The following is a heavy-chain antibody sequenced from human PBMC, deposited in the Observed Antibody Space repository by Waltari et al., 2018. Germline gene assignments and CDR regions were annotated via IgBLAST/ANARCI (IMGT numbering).Heavy chain of an antibody. V-gene: IGHV4-38-2*01. CDR3: ARLGGYVRGWFDP. J-gene: IGHJ5*02. CDR2: IYHSGST. Sequence: QVQLQESGPGLVKPSETLSLTCAVPGYPISSGYYWGWIRQPPGKGLEWIGSIYHSGSTYYNPSLKSRVTISVDTSKNQFSLKLSSVTAADTAVYYCARLGGYVRGWFDPWGQGTLVTVSS. D-gene: IGHD3-10*02. CDR1: GYPISSGYY.